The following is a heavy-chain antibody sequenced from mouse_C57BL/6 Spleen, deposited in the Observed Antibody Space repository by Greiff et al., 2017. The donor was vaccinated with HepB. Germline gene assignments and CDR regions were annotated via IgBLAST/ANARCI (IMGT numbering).Heavy chain of an antibody. D-gene: IGHD1-1*01. CDR2: IRNKANGYTT. Sequence: EVKLVESGGGLVQPGGSLSLSCAASGFTFTDYYMSWVRQPPGKALEWLGFIRNKANGYTTEYSASVKGRFTISRDNSQSILYLQMNALRAEDSATYYCARYPGYGSSFDYWGQGTTLTVTS. V-gene: IGHV7-3*01. CDR3: ARYPGYGSSFDY. J-gene: IGHJ2*01. CDR1: GFTFTDYY.